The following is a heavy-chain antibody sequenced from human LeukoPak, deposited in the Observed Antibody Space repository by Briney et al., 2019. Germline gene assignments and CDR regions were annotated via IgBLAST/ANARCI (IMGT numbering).Heavy chain of an antibody. CDR3: ARMRDGYMGRYYFDY. V-gene: IGHV3-7*04. CDR1: GFTFSSYW. CDR2: IKEDGSDK. Sequence: EGSLRLSCAASGFTFSSYWMSWVRQAPGKGLEWVANIKEDGSDKKYVDSVKGRFTTSRDNAKNSLCLQMNSLRAEDTAVYYCARMRDGYMGRYYFDYWGQGTLVTVSS. D-gene: IGHD5-24*01. J-gene: IGHJ4*02.